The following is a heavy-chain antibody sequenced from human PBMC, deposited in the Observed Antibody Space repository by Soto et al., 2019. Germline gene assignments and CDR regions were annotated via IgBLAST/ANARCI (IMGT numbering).Heavy chain of an antibody. V-gene: IGHV1-8*01. J-gene: IGHJ5*02. Sequence: QVQLVQSGAEVKKPGASVKVSCKASGYTFTSYDINWVRQATGQGLEWMGWMNPNSGNTGYAQKFQGRVTMTRNTSISTAYMELSSLRSEDTAVYYCARGLPGGYDFWSGYLGPWGQGTLVTVSS. CDR1: GYTFTSYD. CDR3: ARGLPGGYDFWSGYLGP. D-gene: IGHD3-3*01. CDR2: MNPNSGNT.